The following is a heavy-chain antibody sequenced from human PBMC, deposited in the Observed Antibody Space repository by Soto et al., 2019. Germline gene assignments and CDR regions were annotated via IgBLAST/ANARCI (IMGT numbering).Heavy chain of an antibody. CDR1: GFTFTSSA. CDR2: IVVGSGNT. Sequence: GASVKVSCKASGFTFTSSAVQWVRQARGQRLEWIGWIVVGSGNTNYAQKFQERVTITRDMSKSKAYMELSSLRSEDTAVYYCAARYYYDSSGYGPLDAFDIWGQGTMVTVSS. J-gene: IGHJ3*02. D-gene: IGHD3-22*01. CDR3: AARYYYDSSGYGPLDAFDI. V-gene: IGHV1-58*01.